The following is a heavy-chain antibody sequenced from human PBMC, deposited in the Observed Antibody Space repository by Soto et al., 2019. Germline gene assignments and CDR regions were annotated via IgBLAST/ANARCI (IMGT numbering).Heavy chain of an antibody. J-gene: IGHJ4*02. CDR1: GYTFSNFW. Sequence: PGESLKISCQCSGYTFSNFWIAWVRQLPGKVLEWMGIIYPGDYETRYSPSFHGKVTISADRSIGTAYLQWSSLEASDSAFYFCARSPRSSPYFDYWGQGXLVTVYS. CDR2: IYPGDYET. CDR3: ARSPRSSPYFDY. D-gene: IGHD6-13*01. V-gene: IGHV5-51*01.